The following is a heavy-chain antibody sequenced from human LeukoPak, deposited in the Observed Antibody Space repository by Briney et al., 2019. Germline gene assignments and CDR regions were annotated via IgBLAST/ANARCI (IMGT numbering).Heavy chain of an antibody. V-gene: IGHV3-23*01. J-gene: IGHJ5*02. CDR2: ITDST. Sequence: GGSLRLSCAASGFTFGSYAMTWVRQAPGKGLEWVSAITDSTYFADSVKGRFTISRDSSKNTVYLQMNSLRAEDTAVYYCARYCSGGRCYSGLDPWGQGALVTVSS. D-gene: IGHD2-15*01. CDR1: GFTFGSYA. CDR3: ARYCSGGRCYSGLDP.